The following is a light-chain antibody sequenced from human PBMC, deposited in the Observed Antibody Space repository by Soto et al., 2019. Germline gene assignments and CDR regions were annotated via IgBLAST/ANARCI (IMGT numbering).Light chain of an antibody. CDR1: RTVSSSY. J-gene: IGKJ1*01. CDR2: GAS. V-gene: IGKV3-20*01. Sequence: EIVLTQSPGSLSLSPGERATLSCRASRTVSSSYLAWYQQKPGQAPRLLIYGASSRATGIPDRFTGSGSGTDFTLTISGLETEHIGVYYRHHYGSSPPWTFGPGTQVEVK. CDR3: HHYGSSPPWT.